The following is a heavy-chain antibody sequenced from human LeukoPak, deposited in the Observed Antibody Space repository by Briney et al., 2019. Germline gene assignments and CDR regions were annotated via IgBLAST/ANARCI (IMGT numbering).Heavy chain of an antibody. CDR3: AGDRATSYFDY. CDR2: ISYDGSNK. J-gene: IGHJ4*02. D-gene: IGHD1-26*01. Sequence: GRSLRLSCAASGFTFSSYGMHWVRQAPGKGLEWVAVISYDGSNKYYTDSVKGRFTISRDNSKNTLYLQMNSLRAEDTAVYYCAGDRATSYFDYWGQGALVTVSS. CDR1: GFTFSSYG. V-gene: IGHV3-30*03.